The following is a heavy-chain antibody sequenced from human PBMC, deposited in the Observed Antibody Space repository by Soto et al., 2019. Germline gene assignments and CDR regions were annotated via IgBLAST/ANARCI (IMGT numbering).Heavy chain of an antibody. V-gene: IGHV4-59*01. D-gene: IGHD5-18*01. CDR1: GGSISRYY. J-gene: IGHJ4*02. Sequence: KTSETLSLTCTVSGGSISRYYWSWIRQPPGKGLEWIGYIYYDGSTNYSPSLKSRVTISVDTSKNQFSLRLNSVTAADTAVYYCARAGYSYGFGYYYDYWSQGTLVTVSS. CDR2: IYYDGST. CDR3: ARAGYSYGFGYYYDY.